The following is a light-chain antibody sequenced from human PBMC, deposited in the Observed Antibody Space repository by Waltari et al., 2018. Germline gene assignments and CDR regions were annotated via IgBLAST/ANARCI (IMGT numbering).Light chain of an antibody. V-gene: IGKV1-8*01. CDR1: HGISIY. Sequence: IQMTQSPSSMSASVGDRVTITCRASHGISIYLGWYQQKAGKAPELLIYGATTLQSGVPSRFSGSGSGTDFTLTISRLQSEDFATYYCQQYYNFPWTFGQGTTVEIK. CDR2: GAT. J-gene: IGKJ1*01. CDR3: QQYYNFPWT.